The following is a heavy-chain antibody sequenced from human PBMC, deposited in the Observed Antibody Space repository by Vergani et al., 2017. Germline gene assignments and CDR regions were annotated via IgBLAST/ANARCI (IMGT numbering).Heavy chain of an antibody. CDR1: GFTFSSYA. D-gene: IGHD1-26*01. CDR3: ARAAMSGSKGRFDY. Sequence: QVQLVESGGGVVQPGRSLRLSCAASGFTFSSYAMHWVRQAPGKGLEWVAVISYDGSNKYYADSVKGRFTISRNNSKNTLYLQMNSLRAEDTAVYYCARAAMSGSKGRFDYWGQGTLVTVSS. CDR2: ISYDGSNK. J-gene: IGHJ4*02. V-gene: IGHV3-30*14.